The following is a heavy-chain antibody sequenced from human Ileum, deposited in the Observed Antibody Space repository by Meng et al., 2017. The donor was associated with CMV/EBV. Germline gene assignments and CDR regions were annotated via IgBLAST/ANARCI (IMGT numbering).Heavy chain of an antibody. CDR1: GYTFTSYY. D-gene: IGHD2-2*01. V-gene: IGHV1-46*01. CDR2: INPSGGST. J-gene: IGHJ5*02. Sequence: ASVKVSCKASGYTFTSYYMHWVRQAPGQGLEWMGIINPSGGSTSYAQKFQGRVTMTRDTSTSTVYMELSSLRSEDTAVYYCARTFYCSSTSCPNWFDPWGQGTLVTVS. CDR3: ARTFYCSSTSCPNWFDP.